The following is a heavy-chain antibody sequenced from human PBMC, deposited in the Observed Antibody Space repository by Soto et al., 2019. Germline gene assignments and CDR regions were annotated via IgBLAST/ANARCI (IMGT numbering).Heavy chain of an antibody. V-gene: IGHV1-3*01. CDR3: ARGYRAFDY. D-gene: IGHD1-1*01. CDR1: GYAFSSYG. Sequence: ALVKSYDRAVGYAFSSYGMQWVRKTPGQRLEWMGWINAGNGNTKYSQKFQGRVTITRDTSASTAYMELSSLRSEDMAVYDSARGYRAFDYWGQGTLVTVSS. CDR2: INAGNGNT. J-gene: IGHJ4*02.